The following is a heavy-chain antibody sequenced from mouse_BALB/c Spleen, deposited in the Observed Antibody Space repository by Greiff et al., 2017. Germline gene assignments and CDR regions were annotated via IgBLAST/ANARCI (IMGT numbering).Heavy chain of an antibody. CDR2: INPSNGGT. Sequence: VQLQESGAELVKPGASVKLSCKASGYTFTSYYMYWVKQRPGQGLEWIGEINPSNGGTNFNEKFKSKATLTVDKSSSTAYMQLSSLTSEDSAVYYCTRSEYGNYYYAMDYWGQGTSVTVSS. D-gene: IGHD2-10*02. J-gene: IGHJ4*01. CDR3: TRSEYGNYYYAMDY. V-gene: IGHV1S81*02. CDR1: GYTFTSYY.